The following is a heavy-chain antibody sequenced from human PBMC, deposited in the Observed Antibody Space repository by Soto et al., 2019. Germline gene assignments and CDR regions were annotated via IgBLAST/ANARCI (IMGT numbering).Heavy chain of an antibody. CDR1: GYTFTGYY. J-gene: IGHJ4*02. CDR2: ITSSSTTI. Sequence: SCKASGYTFTGYYMNWVRQAPGKGLEWVSYITSSSTTIYYADSVKGRFTISRDNAKNSLYLQMNSLRAEDTAVYYCARDGPAYSSTWYPADYWGPGTLVTVSS. CDR3: ARDGPAYSSTWYPADY. D-gene: IGHD6-13*01. V-gene: IGHV3-48*01.